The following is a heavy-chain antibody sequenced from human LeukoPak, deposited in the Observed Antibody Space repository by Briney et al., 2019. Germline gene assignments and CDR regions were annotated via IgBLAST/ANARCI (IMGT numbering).Heavy chain of an antibody. CDR2: INNDGRST. CDR3: ARSYSGSYWYY. D-gene: IGHD3-10*01. CDR1: GFTVSSNY. J-gene: IGHJ4*02. Sequence: PGGSLRLSCAASGFTVSSNYMRWVRQAPGKGLVWVSRINNDGRSTNYADSVKGRFTVSRDNAKNTLYLQMNSLRAEDTAVYYCARSYSGSYWYYWGQGTLVTVSS. V-gene: IGHV3-74*01.